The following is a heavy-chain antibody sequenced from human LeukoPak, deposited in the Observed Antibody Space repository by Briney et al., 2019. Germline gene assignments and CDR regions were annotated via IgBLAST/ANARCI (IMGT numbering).Heavy chain of an antibody. CDR2: IHPGDSDT. Sequence: GESLQISCKGSGYSFTSYWIGWVRQMPGKGLEWMGIIHPGDSDTSYSPSFQGQVTIPADKSISTAYLQWSSLKASDTAMYYCARHDTDMAKITVDAFDIWGQGTMVTVSS. V-gene: IGHV5-51*01. J-gene: IGHJ3*02. CDR3: ARHDTDMAKITVDAFDI. D-gene: IGHD5-24*01. CDR1: GYSFTSYW.